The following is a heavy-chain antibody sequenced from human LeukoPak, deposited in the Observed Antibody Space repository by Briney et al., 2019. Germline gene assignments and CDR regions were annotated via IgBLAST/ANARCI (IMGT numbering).Heavy chain of an antibody. D-gene: IGHD2-2*01. V-gene: IGHV3-48*03. CDR3: ARRYCSSTSCLFDY. CDR1: GFTFSSYE. J-gene: IGHJ4*02. Sequence: GGSLRLSCAASGFTFSSYEMNWVRQAPGKGLEWVSDISSSGSTIYYADSVKGRFTISRDNAKNSLYLQMNSLRAEDTAVYYYARRYCSSTSCLFDYWGQGTLVTVSS. CDR2: ISSSGSTI.